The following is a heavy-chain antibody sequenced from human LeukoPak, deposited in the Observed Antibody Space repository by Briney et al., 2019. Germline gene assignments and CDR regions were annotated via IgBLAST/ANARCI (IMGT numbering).Heavy chain of an antibody. V-gene: IGHV1-18*04. CDR1: GYTFTSYG. D-gene: IGHD2-2*01. CDR3: AREAYCSSTSCYSKEVDY. CDR2: ISAYNGNT. J-gene: IGHJ4*02. Sequence: GASVKVSCKASGYTFTSYGISWVRQAPGQGLEWMGWISAYNGNTNYAQKLQDRVTMTTDTSTSTAYMELRSLRSDDTAVYYCAREAYCSSTSCYSKEVDYWGQGTLVTVSS.